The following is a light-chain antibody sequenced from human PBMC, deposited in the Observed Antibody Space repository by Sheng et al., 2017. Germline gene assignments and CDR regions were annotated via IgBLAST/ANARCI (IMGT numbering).Light chain of an antibody. Sequence: EIVLTQSSRSLSVTPGEPASISCRSSESLLHTNGYNYLDWYLQKPGQSPQLLIYWGSKRASGVPDRFSGSGSGTDFTLRISRVEPDDVGIYYCMQALQSRTFGPRTESGSQT. CDR1: ESLLHTNGYNY. J-gene: IGKJ3*01. V-gene: IGKV2-28*01. CDR2: WGS. CDR3: MQALQSRT.